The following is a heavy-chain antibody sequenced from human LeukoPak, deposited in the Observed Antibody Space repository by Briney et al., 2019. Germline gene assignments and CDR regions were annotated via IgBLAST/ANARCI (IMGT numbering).Heavy chain of an antibody. CDR3: ARLRDYGDYFDRFDY. Sequence: GESLKISCKGSGYSFTSYWIGWVRQMPGKGLEWMGTIYPGDSDTRYSPSFQGQVTISADKSISTAYLQWSSLKASDTATYYCARLRDYGDYFDRFDYWGQGTLVTVSS. J-gene: IGHJ4*02. CDR1: GYSFTSYW. D-gene: IGHD4-17*01. V-gene: IGHV5-51*01. CDR2: IYPGDSDT.